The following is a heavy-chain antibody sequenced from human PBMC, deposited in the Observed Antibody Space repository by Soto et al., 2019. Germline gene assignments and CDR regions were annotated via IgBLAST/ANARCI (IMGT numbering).Heavy chain of an antibody. CDR1: GGSISSGDYS. Sequence: SETLSLTCAVSGGSISSGDYSWNWIRQPPGKGLEWIGYIYYGGSTYYNPSLQSRVTMSVDRSRNQFSLKLNSVAAADTAVYYCARVRREYDNSGPVDYWGQGTLVTVSS. D-gene: IGHD3-22*01. V-gene: IGHV4-30-2*01. CDR3: ARVRREYDNSGPVDY. J-gene: IGHJ4*02. CDR2: IYYGGST.